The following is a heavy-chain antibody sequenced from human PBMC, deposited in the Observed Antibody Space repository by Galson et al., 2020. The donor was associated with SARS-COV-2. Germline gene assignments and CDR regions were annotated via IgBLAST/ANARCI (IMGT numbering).Heavy chain of an antibody. V-gene: IGHV4-59*01. CDR2: IYDTGNT. Sequence: ETSETLSLTCTVSGGSNTGYYWSWIRQPPGKRLEWIGSIYDTGNTHYNPSLKSRVTISIDMSKNQFSLRLNSVTAADTAMYYCARESGDLGYGGPRYFDPWGRGTLVIVSS. J-gene: IGHJ2*01. D-gene: IGHD1-26*01. CDR3: ARESGDLGYGGPRYFDP. CDR1: GGSNTGYY.